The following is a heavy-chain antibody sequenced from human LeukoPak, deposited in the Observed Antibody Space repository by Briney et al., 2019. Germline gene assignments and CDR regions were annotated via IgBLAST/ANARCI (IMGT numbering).Heavy chain of an antibody. V-gene: IGHV3-48*01. Sequence: GGSLRLSCAASGFTFSSYSMNWVRQAPGKGLEWVSYISSSSSTIYYADSVKGRFTISRDNAKNSLYLQMNSLRVEDTAMYYCAADSGGSRYWGQGTLATVSS. J-gene: IGHJ4*02. CDR1: GFTFSSYS. D-gene: IGHD2-15*01. CDR3: AADSGGSRY. CDR2: ISSSSSTI.